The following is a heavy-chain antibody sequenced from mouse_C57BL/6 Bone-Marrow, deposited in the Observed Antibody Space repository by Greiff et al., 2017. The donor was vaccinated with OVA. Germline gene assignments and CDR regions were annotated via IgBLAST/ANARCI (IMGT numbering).Heavy chain of an antibody. Sequence: EVQRVESGGGLVQPKGSLKLSCAASGFSFNTYAMNWVRQAPGKGLEWVARIRSKSNNYATYYADSVKDRFTISRDDSESMLYLQMNNLKTEDTAMYYCVRQVTGSYYFDYWGQGTTLTVSS. V-gene: IGHV10-1*01. CDR2: IRSKSNNYAT. J-gene: IGHJ2*01. D-gene: IGHD2-3*01. CDR3: VRQVTGSYYFDY. CDR1: GFSFNTYA.